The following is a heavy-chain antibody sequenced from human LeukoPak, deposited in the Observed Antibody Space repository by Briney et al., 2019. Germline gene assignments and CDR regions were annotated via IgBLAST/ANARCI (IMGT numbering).Heavy chain of an antibody. J-gene: IGHJ4*02. V-gene: IGHV3-23*01. CDR2: ISVSGATT. D-gene: IGHD6-6*01. Sequence: PGGSLRLSCAASGFTFSSYAMSWVRQAPGKGLEWISTISVSGATTYYAGSVQGRFTISRDNSKNTLSLRMNNLRAEDSAIYYCTSRKEYSTSSVYYWGQGTLVTVSS. CDR1: GFTFSSYA. CDR3: TSRKEYSTSSVYY.